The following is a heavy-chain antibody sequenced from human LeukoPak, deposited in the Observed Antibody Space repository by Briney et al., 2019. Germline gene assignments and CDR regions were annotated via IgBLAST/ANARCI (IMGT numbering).Heavy chain of an antibody. Sequence: SETLSLTCAVSEASISTSYWWSWVRQAPGKGPEWIGEIFHNGLSNYNPSLKSRLTISVDKSKNQFSLKLSSVTAADTAVYYCARDGFLEWRGIYYMDVWGKGTTVTVSS. CDR1: EASISTSYW. V-gene: IGHV4-4*02. J-gene: IGHJ6*03. D-gene: IGHD3-3*01. CDR2: IFHNGLS. CDR3: ARDGFLEWRGIYYMDV.